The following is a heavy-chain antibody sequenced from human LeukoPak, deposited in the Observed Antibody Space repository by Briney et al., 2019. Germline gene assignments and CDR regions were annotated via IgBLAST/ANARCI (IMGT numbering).Heavy chain of an antibody. J-gene: IGHJ4*02. CDR3: TKATQWLAFDY. CDR1: GGSISSHF. D-gene: IGHD6-19*01. CDR2: IYNSGTT. V-gene: IGHV4-59*11. Sequence: PSETLSLTCTVSGGSISSHFWSWVRQPPGKGLEWIGNIYNSGTTNYNPSLESRVTISVDTSKNQLSLQLTSVTAADTAVYYCTKATQWLAFDYWGRGTLVTVSS.